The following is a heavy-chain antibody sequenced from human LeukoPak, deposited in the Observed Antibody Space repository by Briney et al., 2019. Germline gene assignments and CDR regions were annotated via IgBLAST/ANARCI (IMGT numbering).Heavy chain of an antibody. J-gene: IGHJ3*02. V-gene: IGHV3-30*04. D-gene: IGHD3-10*01. CDR2: ISYDGSNK. CDR1: GFTFSSYA. Sequence: GGSLRLSCAASGFTFSSYAMHWVRQAPGKGLEWVAVISYDGSNKYYADSVKGRFTISRDNSKNTLYLQMNSLRAEDTAVYYCVFEGRADAFDIWGQGTMVTVSS. CDR3: VFEGRADAFDI.